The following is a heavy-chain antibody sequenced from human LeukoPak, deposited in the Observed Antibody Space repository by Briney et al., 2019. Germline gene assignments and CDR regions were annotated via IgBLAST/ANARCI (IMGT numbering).Heavy chain of an antibody. Sequence: SETLSLTCAVYGGSFSGYYWSWIRQPPGKGLEWIGEINHSGSTNYNPSLKSRVTISVDTSKNQFSLKLSSVTAADTAVYYCARLPVNLMEKFDYWGQGTLVTVSS. CDR3: ARLPVNLMEKFDY. V-gene: IGHV4-34*01. CDR1: GGSFSGYY. D-gene: IGHD2-8*01. CDR2: INHSGST. J-gene: IGHJ4*02.